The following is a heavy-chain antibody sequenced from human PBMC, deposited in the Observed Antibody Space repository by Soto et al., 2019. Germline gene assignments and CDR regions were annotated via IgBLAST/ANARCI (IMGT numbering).Heavy chain of an antibody. J-gene: IGHJ6*02. CDR3: GRSRAGYSFYFYYGMDG. Sequence: PGGSLRLSCAASGFTFTSYGMHWVRQAPGKGLEWMALILHDGSAEYYADSVKGRFTISRDNSKSTLYLQMNSLRAEDTAVYYCGRSRAGYSFYFYYGMDGWGQGPTVTVCS. V-gene: IGHV3-30*03. CDR2: ILHDGSAE. CDR1: GFTFTSYG. D-gene: IGHD4-4*01.